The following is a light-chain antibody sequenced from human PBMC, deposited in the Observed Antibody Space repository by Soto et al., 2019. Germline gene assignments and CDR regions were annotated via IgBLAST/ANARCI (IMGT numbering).Light chain of an antibody. Sequence: EVFLSQSSGKLYLSRGERATLSCRASQSVSSSYLAWYQQKPGQAPRLLIYGASSRATGIPDRFSGSGSGTDFTLTISRLEPEDFAVYYCQQYGSSPQTFGQGTKVDIK. CDR3: QQYGSSPQT. CDR2: GAS. CDR1: QSVSSSY. J-gene: IGKJ1*01. V-gene: IGKV3-20*01.